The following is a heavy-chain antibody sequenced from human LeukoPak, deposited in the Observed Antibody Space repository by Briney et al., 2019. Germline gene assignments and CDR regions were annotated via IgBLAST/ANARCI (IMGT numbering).Heavy chain of an antibody. CDR1: GGSISSYY. D-gene: IGHD3-3*01. Sequence: SETLSLTCTVSGGSISSYYWNWIRQPPGKGLEWIGYIYYSGITNYNPSLKSRVTISVDTSKSQFSLKLSSVTAADTAVYYCARGDYDFWSGYYTSGFDYWGQGTLVTVSS. CDR2: IYYSGIT. J-gene: IGHJ4*02. CDR3: ARGDYDFWSGYYTSGFDY. V-gene: IGHV4-59*01.